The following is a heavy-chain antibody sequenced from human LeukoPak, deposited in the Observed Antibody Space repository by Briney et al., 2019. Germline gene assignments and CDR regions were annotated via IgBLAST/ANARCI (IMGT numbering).Heavy chain of an antibody. V-gene: IGHV4-59*01. D-gene: IGHD5-18*01. Sequence: SETLSLTCTVSDDSFSTYYWSWIRQPPGKGLEWIGNIYYSGSTNYNPSLKSRVTISVDTSKNQFSLKLSSVTAADTAVYYCARGRIARLPYFDYWGQGTLVTVSS. J-gene: IGHJ4*02. CDR1: DDSFSTYY. CDR3: ARGRIARLPYFDY. CDR2: IYYSGST.